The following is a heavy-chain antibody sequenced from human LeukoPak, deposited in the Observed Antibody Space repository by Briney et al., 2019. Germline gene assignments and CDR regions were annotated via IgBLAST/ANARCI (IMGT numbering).Heavy chain of an antibody. Sequence: GGSLRLSCAASGFTFSTYWMLWVRQAPGKGLVWVSRINNDGSGTTYSESVKGRFTISRDNAKNTLYLQMNSLRAEDTGVYYCARDRDGPGAPVDYWGQGTLVTVSS. CDR3: ARDRDGPGAPVDY. J-gene: IGHJ4*02. D-gene: IGHD1-14*01. CDR2: INNDGSGT. CDR1: GFTFSTYW. V-gene: IGHV3-74*01.